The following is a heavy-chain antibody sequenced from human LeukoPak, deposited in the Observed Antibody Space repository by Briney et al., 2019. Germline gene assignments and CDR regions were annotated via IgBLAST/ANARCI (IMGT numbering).Heavy chain of an antibody. CDR2: IIPVLNIT. CDR3: ARDQGLTAPPPYGLDV. CDR1: GGTFSSSA. D-gene: IGHD5-18*01. V-gene: IGHV1-69*04. J-gene: IGHJ6*02. Sequence: SVKVSCKTSGGTFSSSAITWVRQAPGQGLEWMGRIIPVLNITTYAQKFQGSFTITADTSTSTVYMELSSLRSEETAVYYCARDQGLTAPPPYGLDVWGQGTTVIVS.